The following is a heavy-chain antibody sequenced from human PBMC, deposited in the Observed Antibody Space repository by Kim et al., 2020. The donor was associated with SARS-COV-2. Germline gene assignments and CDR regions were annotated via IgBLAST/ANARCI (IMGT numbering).Heavy chain of an antibody. CDR2: INAGNGNR. Sequence: ASVKVSCKASGYTFTSYAMHWVRQAPGQRLEWMGWINAGNGNRKYSQKFQSRVTITRDTSASTAYMELSSLRSEDTAVYYCTMGIVATNLLDYWGQGTLVTVSS. CDR3: TMGIVATNLLDY. CDR1: GYTFTSYA. D-gene: IGHD5-12*01. J-gene: IGHJ4*02. V-gene: IGHV1-3*01.